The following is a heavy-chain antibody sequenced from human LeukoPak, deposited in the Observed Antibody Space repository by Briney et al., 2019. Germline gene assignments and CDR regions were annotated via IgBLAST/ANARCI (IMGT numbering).Heavy chain of an antibody. CDR3: TRPPTITTWRIFDF. CDR1: GYTFTAYF. V-gene: IGHV1-2*02. D-gene: IGHD4-17*01. CDR2: INPNSGAT. Sequence: ASVKVSCKASGYTFTAYFIHWVRQAPGQRLEWMGWINPNSGATHYEWNFQGRVTMTRDTSISTAYMELSSLRSDDTAVYYCTRPPTITTWRIFDFWGQGTLVTVSS. J-gene: IGHJ4*02.